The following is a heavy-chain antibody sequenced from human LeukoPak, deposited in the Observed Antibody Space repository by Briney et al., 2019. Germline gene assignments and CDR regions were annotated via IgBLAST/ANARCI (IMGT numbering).Heavy chain of an antibody. V-gene: IGHV4-59*08. CDR2: IYNSGST. Sequence: SETLSLTCTVSGGSISSYYWSWIRQPPGKGLEWIGYIYNSGSTNYNPSLKSRVTISVDTSKNQFSLTLKSVTAADTAVYYCARQTTVTTSIRFDPWGPGTLVTVSS. CDR3: ARQTTVTTSIRFDP. CDR1: GGSISSYY. D-gene: IGHD4-17*01. J-gene: IGHJ5*02.